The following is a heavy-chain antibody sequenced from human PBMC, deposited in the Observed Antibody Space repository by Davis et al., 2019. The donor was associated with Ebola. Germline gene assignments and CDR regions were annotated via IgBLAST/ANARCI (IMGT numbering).Heavy chain of an antibody. D-gene: IGHD6-13*01. V-gene: IGHV3-73*01. CDR2: IRSKANSYAT. Sequence: GESLKISCAASGFTFSGSAMHWVRQASGKGLEWVGRIRSKANSYATAYAASVKGRFTISRDDSKNTAYLQMNSLRAEDTAVYYCARDSAVSSSWYEVYYYYYGMDVWGQGTTVTVSS. CDR1: GFTFSGSA. CDR3: ARDSAVSSSWYEVYYYYYGMDV. J-gene: IGHJ6*02.